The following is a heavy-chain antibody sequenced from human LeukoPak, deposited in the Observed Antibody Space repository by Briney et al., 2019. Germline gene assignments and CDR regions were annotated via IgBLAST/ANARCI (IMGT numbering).Heavy chain of an antibody. CDR3: ATVHRDYVWGSYRYGDDYFDY. V-gene: IGHV1-24*01. J-gene: IGHJ4*02. CDR1: GYTLTELS. Sequence: ASVKVSCKVSGYTLTELSMHRVRQAPGKGLEWMGGFDPEDGETIYAQKFQGRVTMTEDTSTDTVYMELSSLRSEDTAVYYCATVHRDYVWGSYRYGDDYFDYWGQGTLVTVSS. D-gene: IGHD3-16*02. CDR2: FDPEDGET.